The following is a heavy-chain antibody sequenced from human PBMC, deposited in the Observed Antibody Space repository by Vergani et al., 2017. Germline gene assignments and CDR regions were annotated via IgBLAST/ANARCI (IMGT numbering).Heavy chain of an antibody. J-gene: IGHJ4*02. CDR3: ARARNGDYSGSYYADY. CDR1: GCSISSYY. D-gene: IGHD1-26*01. CDR2: IYYSGST. V-gene: IGHV4-59*01. Sequence: QVQLQESGPGLVKPSETLSLTCTVSGCSISSYYWSWIRQPPGKGLEWIGYIYYSGSTNYNPSLKSRVTISVDTSKNQFSLKLSSVTAADTAVYYCARARNGDYSGSYYADYWGQGTLVTVSS.